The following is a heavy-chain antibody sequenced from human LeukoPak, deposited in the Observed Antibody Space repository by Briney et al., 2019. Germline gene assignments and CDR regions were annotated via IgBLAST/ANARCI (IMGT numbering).Heavy chain of an antibody. CDR2: IHYSGTT. CDR1: GGSISYYL. CDR3: ARESEMATVYFDY. J-gene: IGHJ4*02. V-gene: IGHV4-59*12. Sequence: PSEALSLTCTVSGGSISYYLWSWMRQPPGKGLEWVGYIHYSGTTNYNPSLKSRVTISVDTSKNQFSLKLSSVTAADTAVYYCARESEMATVYFDYWGQGTLVTVSS. D-gene: IGHD5-24*01.